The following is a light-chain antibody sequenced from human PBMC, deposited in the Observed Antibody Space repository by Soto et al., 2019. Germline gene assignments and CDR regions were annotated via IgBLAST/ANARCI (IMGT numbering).Light chain of an antibody. CDR3: QRYGGSPPYT. J-gene: IGKJ2*01. CDR2: DAS. Sequence: VLTQSPGTLSLSPGARATLSCRASENIYTSYVAWFQQRPGQPPRLLIYDASSRAAGVPARFSGSGSGTDFTLTISRLEPEDFALYYGQRYGGSPPYTFGQGTKVEIK. CDR1: ENIYTSY. V-gene: IGKV3-20*01.